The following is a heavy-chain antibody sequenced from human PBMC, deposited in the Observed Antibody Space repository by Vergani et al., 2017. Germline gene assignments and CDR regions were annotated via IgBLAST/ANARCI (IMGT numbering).Heavy chain of an antibody. CDR1: GFTFNHYA. CDR2: ISGSGGST. D-gene: IGHD5-12*01. CDR3: AKANPRNSGYDYLYYYHAMDV. Sequence: EVQLLESGGDLVQPGGSLRLSCAASGFTFNHYAMNWVRKAPGKGLEWVSGISGSGGSTYYAGSVKGRFTISRDSSKNTLYLQMNSLSAGDTAVYYCAKANPRNSGYDYLYYYHAMDVWGQGTTVTVSS. J-gene: IGHJ6*02. V-gene: IGHV3-23*01.